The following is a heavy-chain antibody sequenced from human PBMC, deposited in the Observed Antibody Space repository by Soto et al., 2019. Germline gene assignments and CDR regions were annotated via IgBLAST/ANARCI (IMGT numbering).Heavy chain of an antibody. CDR3: ARELYGSGSSDY. CDR1: GGSISSGGYY. CDR2: IYYSGST. J-gene: IGHJ4*02. D-gene: IGHD3-10*01. V-gene: IGHV4-31*03. Sequence: QVQLQESGPGLVKPSQTLSLTCTVSGGSISSGGYYWSWIRQHPGKGLEWIGYIYYSGSTYYNPSLMSRXXIXVXXSKNQFSLRLSSVTAADTAVYYCARELYGSGSSDYWGQGTLVTVSS.